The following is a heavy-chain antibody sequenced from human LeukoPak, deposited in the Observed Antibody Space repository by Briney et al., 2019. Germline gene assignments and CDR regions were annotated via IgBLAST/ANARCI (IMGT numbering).Heavy chain of an antibody. V-gene: IGHV3-33*06. D-gene: IGHD4-11*01. CDR2: IWSDGSDK. CDR1: GLTFSHYG. CDR3: AKDAQRGFDYSNSLQN. J-gene: IGHJ1*01. Sequence: GGSLRLSCAASGLTFSHYGMHWVRQTPGAGLKWVAVIWSDGSDKYYAKSVKGRFTISRDNSKNSLFLQMNSLRAEDTAVYYCAKDAQRGFDYSNSLQNWGQGVLVTVSS.